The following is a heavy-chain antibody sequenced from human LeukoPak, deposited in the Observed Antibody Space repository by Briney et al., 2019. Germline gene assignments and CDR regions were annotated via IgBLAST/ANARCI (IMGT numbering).Heavy chain of an antibody. CDR2: MAQSGNT. Sequence: PSETLSLTCTVSGDFISPHRLSWIRQPAGKGLEFVDRMAQSGNTDYNPSLRSRLTMSLDTSKKQFSLKLSSVTAADTAVYYCARDWEFCGGFSCYPYWYDSWGQGILVTVSS. CDR1: GDFISPHR. J-gene: IGHJ5*01. V-gene: IGHV4-4*07. D-gene: IGHD2-21*01. CDR3: ARDWEFCGGFSCYPYWYDS.